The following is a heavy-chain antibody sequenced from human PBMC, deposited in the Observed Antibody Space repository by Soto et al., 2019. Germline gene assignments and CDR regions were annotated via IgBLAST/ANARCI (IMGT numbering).Heavy chain of an antibody. Sequence: QVTVKESGPVLLKPTETLTLTCTVSGFSLSNAGLGVSWIRQPPGKALEWLAHIFSNDAKSYSTSLKSRLTISKDTSKSQVVLTMTNMDPVDTATYYCASTYSSSWYWFDPWGQGTLVTVSS. CDR3: ASTYSSSWYWFDP. V-gene: IGHV2-26*04. CDR1: GFSLSNAGLG. J-gene: IGHJ5*02. CDR2: IFSNDAK. D-gene: IGHD6-13*01.